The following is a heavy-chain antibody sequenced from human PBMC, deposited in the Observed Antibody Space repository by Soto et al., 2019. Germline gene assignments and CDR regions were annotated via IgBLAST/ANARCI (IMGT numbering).Heavy chain of an antibody. CDR2: MNSDGSST. J-gene: IGHJ4*02. V-gene: IGHV3-74*01. CDR3: ATAEVDY. CDR1: GFTFGNYW. Sequence: SLRLSCAASGFTFGNYWMHWVRQAPGRGLEWVSRMNSDGSSTNYADSVKGRFTVSRDNAKNTLYLQMNSLRAEDTAVYYCATAEVDYWGPGTLVTVPQ.